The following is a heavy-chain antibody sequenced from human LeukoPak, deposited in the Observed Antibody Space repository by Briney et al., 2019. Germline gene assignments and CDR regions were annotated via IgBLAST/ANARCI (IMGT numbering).Heavy chain of an antibody. V-gene: IGHV4-31*03. CDR1: GGSISSGGYY. Sequence: PSETLPLTCTVSGGSISSGGYYWSWIRQHPGKGLEWIGYIYYSGSTYYNPSLKSRVTISVDTSKNQFSLKLSSVTAADTAVYYCARGSGDGYSKFDYWGQGTLVTVSS. CDR2: IYYSGST. D-gene: IGHD5-24*01. CDR3: ARGSGDGYSKFDY. J-gene: IGHJ4*02.